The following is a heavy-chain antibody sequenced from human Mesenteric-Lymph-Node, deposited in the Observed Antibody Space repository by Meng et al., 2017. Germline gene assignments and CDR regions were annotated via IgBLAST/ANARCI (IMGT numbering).Heavy chain of an antibody. D-gene: IGHD2/OR15-2a*01. J-gene: IGHJ3*01. V-gene: IGHV3-66*02. CDR2: IYSGGNT. CDR3: ATGGHFYGT. CDR1: GFTVSNNY. Sequence: GESLKISCAASGFTVSNNYMTWVRQAPGKGLHWVSVIYSGGNTYYADSVKGRFTLSSDNSKNTLYLQMSSLREEDTALYYCATGGHFYGTWGQGTMVTVSS.